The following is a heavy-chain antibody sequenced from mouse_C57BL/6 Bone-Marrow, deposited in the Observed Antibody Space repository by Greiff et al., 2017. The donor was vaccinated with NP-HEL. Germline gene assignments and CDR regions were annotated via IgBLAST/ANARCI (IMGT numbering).Heavy chain of an antibody. CDR3: ARSSGQLRLRGYFDY. J-gene: IGHJ2*01. Sequence: EVQLQQSGPELVKPGASVKISCKASGYSFTGYYMNWVKQSPEKSLEWIGEINPSTGGTTYNQKFKAKATLTVDKSSSTAYMQLKSLTSEDSAVYYCARSSGQLRLRGYFDYWGQGTTLTVSS. CDR2: INPSTGGT. V-gene: IGHV1-42*01. D-gene: IGHD3-2*02. CDR1: GYSFTGYY.